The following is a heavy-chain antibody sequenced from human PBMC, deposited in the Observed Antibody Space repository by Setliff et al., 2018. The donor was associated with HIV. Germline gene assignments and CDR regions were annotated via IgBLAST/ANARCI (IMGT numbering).Heavy chain of an antibody. J-gene: IGHJ4*02. CDR1: GESFSAYY. CDR2: INHSGST. CDR3: ARLRRSSGWSFDY. D-gene: IGHD6-19*01. V-gene: IGHV4-34*01. Sequence: PSETLSLTCAVYGESFSAYYWSWIRQPPGKGLEWIGQINHSGSTNYNPSLKTRVSISIDTSKNQFSLKLTSVTAADSAVYYCARLRRSSGWSFDYWAQGTLVTSPQ.